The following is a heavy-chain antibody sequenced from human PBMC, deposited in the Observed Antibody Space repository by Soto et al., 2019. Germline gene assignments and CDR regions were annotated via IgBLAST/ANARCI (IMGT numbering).Heavy chain of an antibody. CDR1: GFTFNDYS. CDR2: ISSSGTYI. Sequence: GGSLRLSCDASGFTFNDYSMYWVRQAPEKGLEWVSSISSSGTYIYYADSVKGRFAISRDNANNVMYLQMDTLRAEDTAVYYCVRAGHVFDVHYYGMDLWGQGTTVTVSS. D-gene: IGHD3-10*01. V-gene: IGHV3-21*01. CDR3: VRAGHVFDVHYYGMDL. J-gene: IGHJ6*02.